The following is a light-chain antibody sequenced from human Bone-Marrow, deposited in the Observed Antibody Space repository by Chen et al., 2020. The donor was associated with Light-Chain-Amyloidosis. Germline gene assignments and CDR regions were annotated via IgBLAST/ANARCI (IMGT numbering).Light chain of an antibody. CDR2: LNSDGSH. CDR3: QTWGSGPWV. CDR1: SGHGRYA. V-gene: IGLV4-69*01. J-gene: IGLJ3*02. Sequence: QLVLTQSPSASASLGASVTLTCTLSSGHGRYAIAWHQQQPEKGPRYLMKLNSDGSHDKGDGIPDRFSGSSSGAERYLTISRLESEDEADYHCQTWGSGPWVFGGGTKLTVL.